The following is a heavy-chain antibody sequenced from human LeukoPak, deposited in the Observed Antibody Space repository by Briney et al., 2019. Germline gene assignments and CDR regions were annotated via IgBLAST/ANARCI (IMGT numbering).Heavy chain of an antibody. V-gene: IGHV1-69*05. CDR3: ARSGVLVGATRLDY. J-gene: IGHJ4*02. CDR2: IIPIFGTA. Sequence: SVKVSCKASGGTFSSYAISWVRQAPGQGLEWMGRIIPIFGTANYAQKFQDRVTITTDESTSTAYMELRSLRSEDTAVYYCARSGVLVGATRLDYWGQGTLVTVSS. CDR1: GGTFSSYA. D-gene: IGHD1-26*01.